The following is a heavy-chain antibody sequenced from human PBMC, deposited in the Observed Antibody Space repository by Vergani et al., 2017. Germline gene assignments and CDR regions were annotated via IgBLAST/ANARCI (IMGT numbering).Heavy chain of an antibody. V-gene: IGHV3-43*01. CDR1: GFTFDDYT. CDR3: ARVGYSYAYGHLDY. D-gene: IGHD5-18*01. CDR2: ISWDGGST. J-gene: IGHJ4*02. Sequence: EVQLVESGGVVVQPGGSLRLSCAASGFTFDDYTMHWVRQAPGKGLEWVSLISWDGGSTYYADSVKGRFTISRDNSKNSLYLQMNSLRTEDTALYHCARVGYSYAYGHLDYWGQGTLVTVSS.